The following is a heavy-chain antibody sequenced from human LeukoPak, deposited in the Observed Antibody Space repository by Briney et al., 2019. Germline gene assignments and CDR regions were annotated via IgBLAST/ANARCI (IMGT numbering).Heavy chain of an antibody. Sequence: PSETLSLTCTVSGGSISSYYWSWIRQPPGEGLEWIGYIYYSGSTNYNPSLKSRVTISVDTSKNQFSLKLSSVTAADTAVYYCARHDIGSSRWYGDAFDIWGQGTMVTVSS. D-gene: IGHD6-13*01. J-gene: IGHJ3*02. CDR1: GGSISSYY. CDR3: ARHDIGSSRWYGDAFDI. V-gene: IGHV4-59*08. CDR2: IYYSGST.